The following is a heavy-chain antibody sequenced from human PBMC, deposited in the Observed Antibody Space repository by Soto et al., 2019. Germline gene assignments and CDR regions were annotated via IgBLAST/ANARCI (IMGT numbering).Heavy chain of an antibody. D-gene: IGHD3-3*01. V-gene: IGHV1-18*01. CDR2: ISAYNGNT. Sequence: AASVKVSCKASGYTFTSYGISWVRQAPGQGLEWMGWISAYNGNTNYAQKLQGRVTMTTDTSTSTAYMELRSLRSDDTAVYYCARDDGTIFGVVTYYYYGMDVWGQGTTVTVSS. J-gene: IGHJ6*02. CDR3: ARDDGTIFGVVTYYYYGMDV. CDR1: GYTFTSYG.